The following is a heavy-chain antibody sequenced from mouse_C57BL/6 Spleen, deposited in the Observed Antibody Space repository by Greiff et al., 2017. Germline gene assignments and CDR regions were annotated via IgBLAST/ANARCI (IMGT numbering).Heavy chain of an antibody. J-gene: IGHJ4*01. CDR1: GYTFTDYY. Sequence: EVQLQQSGPVLVKPGASVKMSCKASGYTFTDYYMNWVKQSHGKSLEWIGVINPYNGGTSYNQKFKGKATLTVDKSSSTAYMELNSLTSEDSAVYYCAKGDGYPYYAMDYWGQGTSVTVSS. V-gene: IGHV1-19*01. D-gene: IGHD2-3*01. CDR2: INPYNGGT. CDR3: AKGDGYPYYAMDY.